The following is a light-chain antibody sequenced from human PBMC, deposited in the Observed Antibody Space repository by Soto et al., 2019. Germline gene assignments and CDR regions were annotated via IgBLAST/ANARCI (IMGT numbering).Light chain of an antibody. V-gene: IGKV3-20*01. J-gene: IGKJ5*01. CDR2: GAS. Sequence: EIVMAQSPATLSVSPGERATLSCRASQSVSSNLSWYHQKPGQAPRLLISGASSRATAIPDRFSGSGSGTDFTLTISRLEPEDFAMYFCQQYGGSPITFGQGTRLEI. CDR1: QSVSSN. CDR3: QQYGGSPIT.